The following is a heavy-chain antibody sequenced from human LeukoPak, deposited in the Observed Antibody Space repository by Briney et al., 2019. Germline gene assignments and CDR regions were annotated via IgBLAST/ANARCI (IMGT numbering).Heavy chain of an antibody. CDR2: MNPNSGNT. J-gene: IGHJ4*02. V-gene: IGHV1-8*02. Sequence: ASVKVSCKASGYTFTSYDINWVRQATGQGLEWMGWMNPNSGNTGYAQKLQGRVTMTTDTSTSTAYMELRSLRSDDTAVYYCAREGNWNYYDSREFDYWGQGTLVTVSS. CDR1: GYTFTSYD. CDR3: AREGNWNYYDSREFDY. D-gene: IGHD3-22*01.